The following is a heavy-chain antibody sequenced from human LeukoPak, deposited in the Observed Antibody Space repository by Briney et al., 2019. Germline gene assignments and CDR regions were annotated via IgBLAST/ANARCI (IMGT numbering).Heavy chain of an antibody. Sequence: ASVKVSCKASGGTFSSYAISWVRQAPGQGLEWMGGIILIFGTANYAQKFQGRVTITADESTSTAYMELSSLRSEDTAVYYCARVPRARAGYAYYFDYWGQGTLVTVSS. CDR2: IILIFGTA. D-gene: IGHD5-12*01. V-gene: IGHV1-69*13. J-gene: IGHJ4*02. CDR3: ARVPRARAGYAYYFDY. CDR1: GGTFSSYA.